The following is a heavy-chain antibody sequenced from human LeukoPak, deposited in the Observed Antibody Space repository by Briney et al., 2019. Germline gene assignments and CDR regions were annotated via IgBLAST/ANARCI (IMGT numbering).Heavy chain of an antibody. Sequence: PSETLSLTCTVSGGSISSSSYYWGWTRQPPGKGLEWIGSIYYSGSTYYNPSLKSRVTISVDTSKNQFSLKLSSVTAADTAVYYCASILDTAMASYWGQGTLVTVST. J-gene: IGHJ4*02. CDR2: IYYSGST. V-gene: IGHV4-39*01. CDR1: GGSISSSSYY. D-gene: IGHD5-18*01. CDR3: ASILDTAMASY.